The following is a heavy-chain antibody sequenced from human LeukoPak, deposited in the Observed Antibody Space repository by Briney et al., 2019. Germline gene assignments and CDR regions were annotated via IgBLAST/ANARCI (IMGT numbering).Heavy chain of an antibody. J-gene: IGHJ4*02. Sequence: GGSLRLSCVASGFSFSSYGMQWVRQPPGKGLGWVAVIWYDGTNENYADSVKGRFTISRDNFKNTLYLQMNNLRAEDTAVFYCASHGGLWGQGTLVTVSS. CDR1: GFSFSSYG. CDR3: ASHGGL. CDR2: IWYDGTNE. D-gene: IGHD5-12*01. V-gene: IGHV3-33*01.